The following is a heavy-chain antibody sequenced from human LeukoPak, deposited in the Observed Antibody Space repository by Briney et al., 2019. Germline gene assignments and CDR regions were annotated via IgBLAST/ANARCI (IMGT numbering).Heavy chain of an antibody. J-gene: IGHJ3*02. CDR1: GGTFSSYA. V-gene: IGHV1-69*05. CDR3: ARGAVELGDDAFDI. CDR2: IIPIFGTA. Sequence: ASVKVSCKASGGTFSSYAISWVRQAPGQGLAWMGRIIPIFGTANYAQKFQGRVTITTDESTSTAYMELSSLRSEDTAVYYCARGAVELGDDAFDIWGQGTMVTVSS. D-gene: IGHD3-10*01.